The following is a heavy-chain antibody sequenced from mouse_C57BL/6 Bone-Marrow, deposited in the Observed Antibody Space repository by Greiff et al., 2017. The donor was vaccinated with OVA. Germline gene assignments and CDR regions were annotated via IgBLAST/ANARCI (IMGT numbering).Heavy chain of an antibody. CDR3: AREHYGSSHWYFDV. V-gene: IGHV1-55*01. J-gene: IGHJ1*03. D-gene: IGHD1-1*01. CDR1: GYTFTSYW. Sequence: VQLQQPGAELVKPGASVKMSCKASGYTFTSYWITWVKQRPGQGLEWIGDIYPGSGSTNYNAKLKSKATLTVDTSSSTAYMQPSSLTSEDSAVYYCAREHYGSSHWYFDVWGTGTTVTVSS. CDR2: IYPGSGST.